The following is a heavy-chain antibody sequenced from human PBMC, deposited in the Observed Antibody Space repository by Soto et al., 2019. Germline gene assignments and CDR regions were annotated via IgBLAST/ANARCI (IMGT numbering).Heavy chain of an antibody. D-gene: IGHD3-10*01. V-gene: IGHV1-69*13. CDR3: ARGIDSGSGSYYKFFSDYYYGMDV. CDR1: GGTFSSYA. CDR2: IIPIFGTA. Sequence: ASVKVSCKASGGTFSSYAISWVRQAPGQGLEWMGGIIPIFGTANYAQKFQGRVTITADESTSTAYMELSSLRSEDTAVYYCARGIDSGSGSYYKFFSDYYYGMDVWGQGTTVTVSS. J-gene: IGHJ6*02.